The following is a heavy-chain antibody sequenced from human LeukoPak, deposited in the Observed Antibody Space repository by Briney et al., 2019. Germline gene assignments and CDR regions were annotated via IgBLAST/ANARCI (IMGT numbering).Heavy chain of an antibody. Sequence: SETLSLTCAVYGVSFSGYYWSWIRQPPGKGLEWIGEINHSGSTNYNPSLKSRVTISVDTSKNQFSLKLSSVTAADTAVYYCARGLFFKLGNYYYYYGMDVWGQGTTVTVSS. CDR1: GVSFSGYY. CDR2: INHSGST. J-gene: IGHJ6*02. D-gene: IGHD7-27*01. V-gene: IGHV4-34*01. CDR3: ARGLFFKLGNYYYYYGMDV.